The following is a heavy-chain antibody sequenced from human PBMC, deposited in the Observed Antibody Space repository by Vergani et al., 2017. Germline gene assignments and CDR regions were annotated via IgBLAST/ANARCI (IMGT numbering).Heavy chain of an antibody. CDR1: GDSVISTDYH. D-gene: IGHD2-15*01. CDR2: MDYSGST. J-gene: IGHJ4*02. V-gene: IGHV4-39*01. CDR3: ASKRGACRAAYCHSYDF. Sequence: QVQLQESGPGLVTPSETLSLTCTVSGDSVISTDYHWGWIRQPPGKGLEWIGSMDYSGSTSYNPSLESRISISFETPKNQFSLRRTSVTAADTAVYYCASKRGACRAAYCHSYDFWGPGTLVGVSS.